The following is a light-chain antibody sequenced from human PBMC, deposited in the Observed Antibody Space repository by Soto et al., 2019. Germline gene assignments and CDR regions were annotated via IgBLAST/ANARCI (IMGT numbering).Light chain of an antibody. CDR1: SSDVGGYNY. Sequence: QSVLTQPASVSGSPGQSITISCTGTSSDVGGYNYVSWFQQHPGKAPKLKIYEVSNRPSGVSNRFSGSKSGYTASLTISELQAEDEADYYCTSFTSSNTWLFGGGTKVTV. V-gene: IGLV2-14*03. J-gene: IGLJ3*02. CDR2: EVS. CDR3: TSFTSSNTWL.